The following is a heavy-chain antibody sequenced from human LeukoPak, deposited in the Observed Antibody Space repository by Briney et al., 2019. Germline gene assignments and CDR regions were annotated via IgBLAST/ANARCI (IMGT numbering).Heavy chain of an antibody. D-gene: IGHD4-17*01. CDR3: ARQRGYGDYGYFDH. CDR1: GGAFSNYY. V-gene: IGHV4-34*01. CDR2: INHSGGT. Sequence: SETLSLTCAVYGGAFSNYYWSWIRQPAGEGLEWIGEINHSGGTNYNPSLRSRFTISVDTSKKQFSLTVSSVTAADTAVYFCARQRGYGDYGYFDHWGQGTLVTVSS. J-gene: IGHJ4*02.